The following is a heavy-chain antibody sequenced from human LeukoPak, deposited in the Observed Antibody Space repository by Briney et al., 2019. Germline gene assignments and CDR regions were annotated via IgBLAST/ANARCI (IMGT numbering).Heavy chain of an antibody. Sequence: PGGSLRLSCAASGFTFSSYGMHWVRQAPGKGLEWVAVISYDGSSKYYADSVKGRFTISRDNSKNTLYLQMNSLRAEDTAVYYCAKDFIEPYSSVGYWGQGTLVTVSS. CDR3: AKDFIEPYSSVGY. CDR2: ISYDGSSK. CDR1: GFTFSSYG. J-gene: IGHJ4*02. D-gene: IGHD6-19*01. V-gene: IGHV3-30*18.